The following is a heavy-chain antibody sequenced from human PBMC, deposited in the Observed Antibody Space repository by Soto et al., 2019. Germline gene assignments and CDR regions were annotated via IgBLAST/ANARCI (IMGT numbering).Heavy chain of an antibody. J-gene: IGHJ5*02. CDR3: ARDGAYYSNYQNWFDP. CDR2: ISYDGSNK. D-gene: IGHD4-4*01. Sequence: QVQLVESGGGVVQPGRPLRLSCAASGFTFSSYAMHWVRQAPGKGLEWVAVISYDGSNKYYADSVKGRFTISRDNSKNTLYLQMNSLRAEDTAVYYCARDGAYYSNYQNWFDPWGQGTLVTVSS. CDR1: GFTFSSYA. V-gene: IGHV3-30-3*01.